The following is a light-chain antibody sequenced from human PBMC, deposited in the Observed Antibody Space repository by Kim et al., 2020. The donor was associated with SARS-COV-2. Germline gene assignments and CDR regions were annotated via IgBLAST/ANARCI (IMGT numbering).Light chain of an antibody. CDR3: QQSYSTPRT. V-gene: IGKV1-39*01. CDR1: QSISNY. CDR2: AAS. Sequence: SASVRNRVTLTCRASQSISNYLSWFQHKPGKAPDLLIYAASSLQSGVPSRFSGSGSGTDFTLTIISLQPEDSATYYCQQSYSTPRTFGQGTKLEI. J-gene: IGKJ2*01.